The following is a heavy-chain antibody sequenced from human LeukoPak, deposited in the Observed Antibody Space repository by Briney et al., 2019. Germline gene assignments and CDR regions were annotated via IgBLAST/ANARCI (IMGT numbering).Heavy chain of an antibody. CDR3: ARAYYESSAYRHAVYFDY. CDR2: INTYNGNT. CDR1: GYTFSSYG. D-gene: IGHD3-22*01. J-gene: IGHJ4*02. V-gene: IGHV1-18*01. Sequence: ASVKVSCKASGYTFSSYGISWVRQAPGQELEWMGWINTYNGNTYYAQKVQGRVTMTTDTSTSTASMELRSLRSDDTALYYCARAYYESSAYRHAVYFDYWGQGTLVTVSS.